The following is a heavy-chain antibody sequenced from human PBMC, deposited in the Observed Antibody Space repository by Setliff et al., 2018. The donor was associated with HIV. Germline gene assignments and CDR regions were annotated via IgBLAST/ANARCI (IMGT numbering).Heavy chain of an antibody. J-gene: IGHJ5*02. D-gene: IGHD3-22*01. V-gene: IGHV3-7*01. CDR2: IKQDGSEI. CDR1: GFTFSNYW. Sequence: PGGSLRLSCAASGFTFSNYWMDWVRQAPGKGLEWVATIKQDGSEIYYMDSVKGRFTISRDNARTSLFLEMRSLRDEDTAVYYCAGGTGWLIDHWGQGTQVTVSS. CDR3: AGGTGWLIDH.